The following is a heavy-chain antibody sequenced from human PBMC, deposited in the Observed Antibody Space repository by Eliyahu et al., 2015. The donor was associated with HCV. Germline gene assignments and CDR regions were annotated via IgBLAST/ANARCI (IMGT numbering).Heavy chain of an antibody. CDR2: XFHSGSA. Sequence: QLXLXESGAGLVKPSQTLSLTCGXSGVXMSSGGYAWNWIRQPPGKRLEWIGYXFHSGSAYYNPSLKSRVTLXVDRSKNQFSXRLSSVTAADTAVYYCARSGSGFDYWGQGTLVTVPS. J-gene: IGHJ4*02. CDR3: ARSGSGFDY. D-gene: IGHD1-26*01. V-gene: IGHV4-30-2*01. CDR1: GVXMSSGGYA.